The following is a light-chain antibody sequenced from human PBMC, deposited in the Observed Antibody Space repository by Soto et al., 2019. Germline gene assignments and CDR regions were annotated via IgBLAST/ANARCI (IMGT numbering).Light chain of an antibody. V-gene: IGKV3-15*01. J-gene: IGKJ2*01. Sequence: EIVMTQSPATLSVSPGDRATLSCRASQSVSSNLAWYQQKPGQAPRLLIYGASTRATGIPARFSGSGSGTEFTLTISSLQSEDFAVYFCQQYNNLPPFTFGQGTKREIK. CDR2: GAS. CDR1: QSVSSN. CDR3: QQYNNLPPFT.